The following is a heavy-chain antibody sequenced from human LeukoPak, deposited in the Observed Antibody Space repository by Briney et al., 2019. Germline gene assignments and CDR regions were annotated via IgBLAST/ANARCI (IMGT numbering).Heavy chain of an antibody. J-gene: IGHJ6*03. CDR2: IYPGDSDT. Sequence: GESLKISCKGSGYSFTSYWIGWVRQMPGKGLEWMGIIYPGDSDTRYSPSFQGQVTISADKSISTAYLQWSSLKASDTAMYYCARHSLDCSGGSCYLKHDYYYYMDVWGKGTTVTVSS. V-gene: IGHV5-51*01. D-gene: IGHD2-15*01. CDR3: ARHSLDCSGGSCYLKHDYYYYMDV. CDR1: GYSFTSYW.